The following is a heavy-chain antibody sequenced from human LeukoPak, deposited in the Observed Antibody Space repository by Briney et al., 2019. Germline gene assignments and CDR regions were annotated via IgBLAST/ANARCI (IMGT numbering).Heavy chain of an antibody. J-gene: IGHJ6*02. D-gene: IGHD2-15*01. Sequence: SQTLSLTCTVSGGSISSGGYYWSWIRQHPGKGLEWIGYIYYSGSTYYNPSLKSRVTISVDRSKNQFSLKLSSVTAADTAVYYCARFGSGDGMDVWGQGTTVTVSS. V-gene: IGHV4-31*03. CDR3: ARFGSGDGMDV. CDR1: GGSISSGGYY. CDR2: IYYSGST.